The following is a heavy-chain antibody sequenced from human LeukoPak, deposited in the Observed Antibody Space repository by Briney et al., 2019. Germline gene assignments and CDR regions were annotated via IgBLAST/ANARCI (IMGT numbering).Heavy chain of an antibody. V-gene: IGHV3-21*01. D-gene: IGHD5-12*01. Sequence: GGSLRLSCAASGFTFSSYAMSWVRQAPGKGLEWVSSISSSGSDIYYADSVKGRFTVSRDNAKNSLYLQMNSLRAEDTAVYYCARASGYVYIYWGQGTLVTVSS. CDR3: ARASGYVYIY. CDR2: ISSSGSDI. J-gene: IGHJ4*02. CDR1: GFTFSSYA.